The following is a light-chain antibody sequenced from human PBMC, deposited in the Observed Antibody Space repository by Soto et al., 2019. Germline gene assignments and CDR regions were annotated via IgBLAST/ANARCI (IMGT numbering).Light chain of an antibody. CDR3: QQTYSTPLFG. J-gene: IGKJ4*01. V-gene: IGKV1-39*01. Sequence: DLQMTQFPSSLSASVGDRVTITCRASQTMTNNLNWYQQKPGKAPKLLIYGASILQRGVPSRFSGSGSGTDFTLTISGLQSEDFATYYCQQTYSTPLFGFGAGTKVEI. CDR2: GAS. CDR1: QTMTNN.